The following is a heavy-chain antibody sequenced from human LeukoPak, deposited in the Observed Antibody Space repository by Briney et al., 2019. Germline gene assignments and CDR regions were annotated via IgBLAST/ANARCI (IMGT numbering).Heavy chain of an antibody. J-gene: IGHJ4*02. Sequence: SETLSLTCTVSGGSTSSYYWSWIRQPPGKGLEWIGYIYYSGSTNYNPSLKSRVTISVDTSKNQFSLKLSSVTAADTAVYYCARGRDYYDSSAVDYWGQGTLVTVSS. CDR2: IYYSGST. D-gene: IGHD3-22*01. CDR3: ARGRDYYDSSAVDY. V-gene: IGHV4-59*12. CDR1: GGSTSSYY.